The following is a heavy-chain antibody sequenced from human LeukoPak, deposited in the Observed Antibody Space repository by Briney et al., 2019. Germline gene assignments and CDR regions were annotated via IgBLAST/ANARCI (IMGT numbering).Heavy chain of an antibody. J-gene: IGHJ4*02. CDR2: ISAIAGTT. CDR1: GFSFTSYA. D-gene: IGHD1-1*01. Sequence: GGSLRLSCTASGFSFTSYAMAWVRQAPGKGLEWVSVISAIAGTTYYTDPVRGRVTISRDISTKMVYLQMNSLRTEDTAIYYCARDTGTTVGYFDYWGKGTLVTVSS. V-gene: IGHV3-23*01. CDR3: ARDTGTTVGYFDY.